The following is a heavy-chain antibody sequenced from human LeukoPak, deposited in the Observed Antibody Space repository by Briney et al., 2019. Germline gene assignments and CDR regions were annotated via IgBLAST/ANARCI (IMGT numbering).Heavy chain of an antibody. CDR3: AKGYGESHFDS. V-gene: IGHV3-30*02. J-gene: IGHJ4*02. D-gene: IGHD5-18*01. CDR1: GFTFRSFG. CDR2: IRFDGSNQ. Sequence: GGSLRLSCAASGFTFRSFGMHFVRQAPGKGLEWVAFIRFDGSNQYYTDSVKGRFTISGDNSNNTLFLQMNNLRGDDTAVYFCAKGYGESHFDSWGQGTLVTVSS.